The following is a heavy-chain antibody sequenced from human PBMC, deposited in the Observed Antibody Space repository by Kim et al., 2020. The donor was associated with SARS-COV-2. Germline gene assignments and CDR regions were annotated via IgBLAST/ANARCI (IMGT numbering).Heavy chain of an antibody. J-gene: IGHJ5*02. CDR3: ARAPGWLYDFWSGYYMGWFDP. CDR2: INTNTGNP. CDR1: GYTFTNYA. D-gene: IGHD3-3*01. V-gene: IGHV7-4-1*02. Sequence: ASVKVSCKASGYTFTNYAMNWGRQAPGQGLEWMGWINTNTGNPTYAQGFTGRFVFSLDTSVSTAYLQISSLKAEDTAVYYCARAPGWLYDFWSGYYMGWFDPWGQGTLVTVSS.